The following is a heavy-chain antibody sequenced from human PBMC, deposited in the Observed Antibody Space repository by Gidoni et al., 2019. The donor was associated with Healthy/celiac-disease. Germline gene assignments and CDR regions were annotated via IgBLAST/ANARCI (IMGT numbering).Heavy chain of an antibody. V-gene: IGHV4-30-4*01. J-gene: IGHJ3*02. CDR2: IYYSGST. Sequence: QVQLQESGPGLVKPSQTLSLTCTVSGGSISSGDYYWSWIRQPPGKGLEWIGYIYYSGSTYYNPSLKSRVTISVDTSKNQFSLKLSSVTAADTAVYYCASGAPEYYDYVWGSYRSDAFDIWGQGTMVTVSS. CDR1: GGSISSGDYY. CDR3: ASGAPEYYDYVWGSYRSDAFDI. D-gene: IGHD3-16*02.